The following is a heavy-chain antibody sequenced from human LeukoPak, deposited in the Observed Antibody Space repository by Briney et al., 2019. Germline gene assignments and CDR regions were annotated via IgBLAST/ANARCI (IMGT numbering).Heavy chain of an antibody. CDR2: INHSGST. V-gene: IGHV4-34*01. J-gene: IGHJ3*02. CDR3: ARAWDIVVVPAAMRSGASDI. D-gene: IGHD2-2*01. Sequence: SETLSLTCAGYGVSFSGYYWSWIRQPPGKGLEWVGEINHSGSTNYNPSLKSRITISVDTSKIQFSLKLSSVTAADTAVYYCARAWDIVVVPAAMRSGASDIWGQGTMVTVSS. CDR1: GVSFSGYY.